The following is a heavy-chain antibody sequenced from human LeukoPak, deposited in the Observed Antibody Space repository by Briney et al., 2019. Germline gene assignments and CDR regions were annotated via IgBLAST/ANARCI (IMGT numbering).Heavy chain of an antibody. CDR1: GFSFSNYW. CDR2: ISSDGSDT. CDR3: VRDLRSADY. D-gene: IGHD3-10*02. V-gene: IGHV3-74*01. Sequence: GGSLRLSCAASGFSFSNYWMHWVRQAPGKGLVWVSRISSDGSDTIYADSVKGRFTMSRDNAKNTLYLQMNSLRAEGTAVYYCVRDLRSADYWGRGTLVIVSS. J-gene: IGHJ4*02.